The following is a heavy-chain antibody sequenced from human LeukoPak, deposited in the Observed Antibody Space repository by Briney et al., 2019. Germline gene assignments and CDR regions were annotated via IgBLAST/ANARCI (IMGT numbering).Heavy chain of an antibody. Sequence: GESLKISCTGSGYSFTSHWIGWVRQMPGKGLEWMGIIYPGDSDTRYSPSFQGQVTIPADKSTSTAYLHWSSPKASDTAMYYCARLLNGFSSPFEYWGQGTLVTVSS. J-gene: IGHJ4*02. V-gene: IGHV5-51*01. D-gene: IGHD2/OR15-2a*01. CDR2: IYPGDSDT. CDR3: ARLLNGFSSPFEY. CDR1: GYSFTSHW.